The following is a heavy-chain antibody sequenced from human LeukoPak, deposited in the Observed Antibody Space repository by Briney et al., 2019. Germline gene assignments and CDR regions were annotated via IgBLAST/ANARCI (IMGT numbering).Heavy chain of an antibody. V-gene: IGHV4-59*08. D-gene: IGHD6-13*01. CDR2: IYYSGST. Sequence: SETLSLTCTVSGGSISSYYWSWIRQPPGKGLEWIGYIYYSGSTNYNPSLKSRVTISVDTSKNQFSLKLSSVTAADTAVYYCVRSSWYLVFDYWGQGTLVTVSS. CDR1: GGSISSYY. CDR3: VRSSWYLVFDY. J-gene: IGHJ4*02.